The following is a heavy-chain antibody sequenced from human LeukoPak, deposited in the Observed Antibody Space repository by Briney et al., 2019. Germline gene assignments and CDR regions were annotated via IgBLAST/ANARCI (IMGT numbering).Heavy chain of an antibody. CDR2: INYSGST. V-gene: IGHV4-39*01. Sequence: SETLSLTCTVSGGPVSSTPYYWTWIRQPPGKGLEWIGSINYSGSTYYNPSLKSRVTISVDTSENQFSLKLSSVTAADTAVYYCARYVVYGSGKYYFDYWGQGTLVTVSS. J-gene: IGHJ4*02. D-gene: IGHD3-10*01. CDR1: GGPVSSTPYY. CDR3: ARYVVYGSGKYYFDY.